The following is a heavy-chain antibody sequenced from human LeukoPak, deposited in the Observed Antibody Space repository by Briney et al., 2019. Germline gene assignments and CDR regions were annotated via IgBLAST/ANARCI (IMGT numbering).Heavy chain of an antibody. CDR1: GFTFSSYA. Sequence: PGGSLRLSCAASGFTFSSYAMSWVRQAPAKGLEWVSAISGSGGSAYYADSVKGRFTISRDNSKNTLYLQMNSLRAEDTAVYYRAKGLWFGELLMFHYYYYYMDVWGKGTTVTVSS. V-gene: IGHV3-23*01. D-gene: IGHD3-10*01. CDR2: ISGSGGSA. J-gene: IGHJ6*03. CDR3: AKGLWFGELLMFHYYYYYMDV.